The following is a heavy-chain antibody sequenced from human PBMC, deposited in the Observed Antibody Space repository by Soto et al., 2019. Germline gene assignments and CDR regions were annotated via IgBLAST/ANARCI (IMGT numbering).Heavy chain of an antibody. CDR1: GFTFSSHY. V-gene: IGHV3-74*01. CDR2: INSDGST. J-gene: IGHJ4*02. Sequence: EVQLVESGGGLVQPGGSLRLTCAASGFTFSSHYMHWVRQAPGTGLVWVSYINSDGSTSYADSVKGRFTISRDNAKNTLYLQINTLSANDKAVYYCARGGCRATSCLDSWGEGTTVTVSP. D-gene: IGHD2-2*01. CDR3: ARGGCRATSCLDS.